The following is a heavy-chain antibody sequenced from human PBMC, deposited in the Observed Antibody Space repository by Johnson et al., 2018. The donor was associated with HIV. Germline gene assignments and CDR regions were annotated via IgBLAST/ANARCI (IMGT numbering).Heavy chain of an antibody. CDR3: GKVGPWQDYYNSSGYYHNAFDI. D-gene: IGHD3-22*01. V-gene: IGHV3-30*02. J-gene: IGHJ3*02. CDR2: IRYDGNSK. CDR1: RFTFNSYD. Sequence: QVQLVESGGGEVQPGGSLRLSCAASRFTFNSYDMNWVRQAPGKGLEWVAFIRYDGNSKYYADSVKGRFTISRDNSKNTLYLQMNSLRAEDTAVYYCGKVGPWQDYYNSSGYYHNAFDIWGQGTMVTVSS.